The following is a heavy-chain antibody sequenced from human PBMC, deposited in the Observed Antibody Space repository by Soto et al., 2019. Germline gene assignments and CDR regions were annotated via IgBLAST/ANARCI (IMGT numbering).Heavy chain of an antibody. CDR3: AREGGGVARGFDP. CDR2: ISSSGSTI. V-gene: IGHV3-48*03. Sequence: EVQLVESGGGLVQPGGSLRLSCAASGFTFSSYEMNWVRQAPGKGLEWVSYISSSGSTIYYADSVKGRFTISRDNAKNSLYLKMNSXRAEDTAVYYCAREGGGVARGFDPWGQGTXVXXSS. D-gene: IGHD2-15*01. J-gene: IGHJ5*02. CDR1: GFTFSSYE.